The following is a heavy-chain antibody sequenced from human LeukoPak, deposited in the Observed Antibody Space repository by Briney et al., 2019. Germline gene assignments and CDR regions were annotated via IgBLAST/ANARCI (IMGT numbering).Heavy chain of an antibody. CDR2: VYDSGTT. D-gene: IGHD1-26*01. J-gene: IGHJ4*02. Sequence: PSETLSLTCSVSGGSISTYYWSWIRQTPGKGLEWIGYVYDSGTTNYNPSLKGRVTISSDTSKNQFSLNLRSVNAADTAIYYCARHGGSLGYFDYWGQGTLVTVYS. V-gene: IGHV4-59*08. CDR1: GGSISTYY. CDR3: ARHGGSLGYFDY.